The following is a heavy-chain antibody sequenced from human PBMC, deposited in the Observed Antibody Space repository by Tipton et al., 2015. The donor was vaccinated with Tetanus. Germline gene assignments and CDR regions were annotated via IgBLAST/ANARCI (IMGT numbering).Heavy chain of an antibody. CDR3: ARPSTTVTPRAFDV. V-gene: IGHV4-30-2*06. Sequence: LRLSCAVSGVSMRNGGYSWSWIRQSPGKGLEWIGYVYHSGSSYYNPSLESRVTISLDTSKNRFSLKLTSVTAADAAVYYCARPSTTVTPRAFDVWGQGTMVTVSS. J-gene: IGHJ3*01. D-gene: IGHD4-17*01. CDR1: GVSMRNGGYS. CDR2: VYHSGSS.